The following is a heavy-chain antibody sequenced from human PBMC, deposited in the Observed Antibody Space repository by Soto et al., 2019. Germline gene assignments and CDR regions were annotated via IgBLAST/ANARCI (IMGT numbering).Heavy chain of an antibody. CDR1: GGSISSYY. Sequence: PSETLSLTCTVSGGSISSYYWSWIRQPPGKGLEWIGYINDSEGTSYNPSLKGRVTISVDTSKNHLSLKLSSVTAADTAVYYCASSFYCGGDCYRPFYYYYYMDVWGKGTTVTVSS. V-gene: IGHV4-59*01. J-gene: IGHJ6*03. CDR3: ASSFYCGGDCYRPFYYYYYMDV. D-gene: IGHD2-21*01. CDR2: INDSEGT.